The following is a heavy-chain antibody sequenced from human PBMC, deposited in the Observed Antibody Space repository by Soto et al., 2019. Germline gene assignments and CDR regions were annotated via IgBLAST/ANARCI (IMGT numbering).Heavy chain of an antibody. CDR3: ARDRYSGYDFDY. CDR1: GFTFSSYS. D-gene: IGHD5-12*01. Sequence: EVQLVESGGGLVKPGGSLRLSCAASGFTFSSYSMNWVRQAPGKGLEWVSSISSSSSYIYYADSVKGRFTISRDNAKNSLYLQMNSLRAEDTAVYYCARDRYSGYDFDYWGQGTLVTVSS. V-gene: IGHV3-21*01. J-gene: IGHJ4*02. CDR2: ISSSSSYI.